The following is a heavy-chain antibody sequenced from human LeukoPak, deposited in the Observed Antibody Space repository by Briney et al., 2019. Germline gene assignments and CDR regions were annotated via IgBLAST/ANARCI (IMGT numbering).Heavy chain of an antibody. V-gene: IGHV4-4*07. D-gene: IGHD3-22*01. Sequence: SETLSLTCTVSGGSISSYYWSWIRQPAGKGLECIGRVYSSGSTNYNPSLKSRVTMSIDTSKNQFSLKLTSVTAADTAVYYCARSSGYLFDPWGQGILVTVSS. CDR2: VYSSGST. J-gene: IGHJ5*02. CDR1: GGSISSYY. CDR3: ARSSGYLFDP.